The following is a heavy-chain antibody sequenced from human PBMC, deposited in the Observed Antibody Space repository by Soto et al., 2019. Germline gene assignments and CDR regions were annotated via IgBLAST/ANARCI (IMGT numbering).Heavy chain of an antibody. CDR3: ARGGYYDSSGSRNYFYYGMNV. J-gene: IGHJ6*02. Sequence: ASVKVSCKASGYTFSSYGINWVRQAPGQGLGWLGWVSPYDGYTNYAQILQGRVSMTTDTSTKTAYMEVRSLRSDDTAVYYCARGGYYDSSGSRNYFYYGMNVWGQGTTVTVSS. V-gene: IGHV1-18*01. D-gene: IGHD3-22*01. CDR2: VSPYDGYT. CDR1: GYTFSSYG.